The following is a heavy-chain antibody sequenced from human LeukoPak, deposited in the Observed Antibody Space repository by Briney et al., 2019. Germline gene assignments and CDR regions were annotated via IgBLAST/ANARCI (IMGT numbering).Heavy chain of an antibody. V-gene: IGHV4-34*01. CDR1: GGSFSGYY. CDR3: ARTDGVATTTPIDY. CDR2: INHSGST. D-gene: IGHD5-24*01. Sequence: SETLSLTCAVYGGSFSGYYWSWIRQPPGKGLEWIGEINHSGSTNYNPSLKSRGTISVDTSKNQFSLKLSSVTAADTAVYYCARTDGVATTTPIDYWGQGTLVTVSS. J-gene: IGHJ4*02.